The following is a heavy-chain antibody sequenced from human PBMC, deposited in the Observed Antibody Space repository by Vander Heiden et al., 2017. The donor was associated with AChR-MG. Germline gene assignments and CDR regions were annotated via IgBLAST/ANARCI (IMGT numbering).Heavy chain of an antibody. CDR3: ARHEITFGGVTPYYGMDV. CDR1: GGSISSYY. J-gene: IGHJ6*02. D-gene: IGHD3-16*01. V-gene: IGHV4-59*01. CDR2: IYYSGST. Sequence: QVQLQESGPGLVKPSETLSLTCTVSGGSISSYYWSWIRQPPGKGLEWIGYIYYSGSTNYNPSLKSRVTISVDTSKNQFSLKLSSVTAADTAVYYCARHEITFGGVTPYYGMDVWGQGTTVTVSS.